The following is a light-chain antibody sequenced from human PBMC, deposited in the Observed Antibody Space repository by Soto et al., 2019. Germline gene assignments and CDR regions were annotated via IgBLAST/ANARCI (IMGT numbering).Light chain of an antibody. CDR3: TSYTSSSTYV. V-gene: IGLV2-14*01. CDR2: DVS. J-gene: IGLJ1*01. Sequence: QSALTQPASVSGSPGQSIAISCTGTSSDVGAYNYVSWYQQHPGKAPKLMIYDVSHRPSGASDRFSGSKSGNTASLTISGLQPEDEADYYCTSYTSSSTYVFGTGTKLPS. CDR1: SSDVGAYNY.